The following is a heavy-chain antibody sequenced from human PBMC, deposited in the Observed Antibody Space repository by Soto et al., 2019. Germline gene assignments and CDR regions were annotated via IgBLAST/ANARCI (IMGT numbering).Heavy chain of an antibody. Sequence: EVQLVESGGGLVKPGGSLRRSCAASGFTFTRYSINWVRQAPGKGLEWVSSISSTTNYIYYADSMKGRFTVSRDNAKNSVYLDMNSLSAEDTAVYYCARESEDLTSNFDYWGQGTLVTVSS. CDR1: GFTFTRYS. J-gene: IGHJ4*02. V-gene: IGHV3-21*01. CDR3: ARESEDLTSNFDY. CDR2: ISSTTNYI.